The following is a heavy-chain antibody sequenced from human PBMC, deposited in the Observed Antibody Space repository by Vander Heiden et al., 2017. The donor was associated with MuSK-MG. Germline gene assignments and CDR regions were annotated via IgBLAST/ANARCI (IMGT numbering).Heavy chain of an antibody. CDR2: IWFDGTRP. D-gene: IGHD6-25*01. CDR1: GFTFSTYG. CDR3: ARGPGSGVYYSWFGP. Sequence: QVQLVDSGGGVVQPGGSLRLSCVASGFTFSTYGMNWLRQAPGKGLEWVAIIWFDGTRPNYADSVKGRFSISRDNSKNTVYLQMNSLRAEDTATYYCARGPGSGVYYSWFGPWGQGTLVTVSS. J-gene: IGHJ5*02. V-gene: IGHV3-33*01.